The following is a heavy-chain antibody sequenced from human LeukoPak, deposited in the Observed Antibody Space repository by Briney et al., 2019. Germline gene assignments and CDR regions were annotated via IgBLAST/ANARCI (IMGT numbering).Heavy chain of an antibody. D-gene: IGHD1/OR15-1a*01. CDR2: IYYSGST. Sequence: PSETLSLTCTVSGGSISSYYWSWIRQPPGKGLEWIGYIYYSGSTNYNPSLKSRVTISVDTSKNQFSLKLSSVTAADTAAYYCAATSSGTTGRSFDYWGQGTLVTVSS. CDR1: GGSISSYY. CDR3: AATSSGTTGRSFDY. J-gene: IGHJ4*02. V-gene: IGHV4-59*08.